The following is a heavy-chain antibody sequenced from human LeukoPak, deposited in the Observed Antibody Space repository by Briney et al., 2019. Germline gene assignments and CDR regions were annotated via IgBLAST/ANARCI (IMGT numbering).Heavy chain of an antibody. D-gene: IGHD4-17*01. J-gene: IGHJ4*02. CDR2: INWNGGST. Sequence: GGSLRLSCAASGFTFDDYGMSWVRHAPGKGLEWVSGINWNGGSTGYADSVKGRFTISRDNAKNSLYLQMNSLRAEDTALYYCARESGSVTSEVDFDYWGQGTLVTVSS. CDR3: ARESGSVTSEVDFDY. CDR1: GFTFDDYG. V-gene: IGHV3-20*04.